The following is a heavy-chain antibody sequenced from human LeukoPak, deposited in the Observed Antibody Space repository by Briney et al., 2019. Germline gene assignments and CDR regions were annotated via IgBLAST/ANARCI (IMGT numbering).Heavy chain of an antibody. Sequence: GSLRLSCATSGFTFSPFEMNWVRQAPGKVLEWIGEINHSGSTNYNPSLKSRVTISVDTSKNQFSLKLSSVTAADTAVYYCARHSKFRYSSGWPYYYYYYMDVWGKGTTVTISS. CDR3: ARHSKFRYSSGWPYYYYYYMDV. D-gene: IGHD6-19*01. J-gene: IGHJ6*03. CDR2: INHSGST. V-gene: IGHV4-34*01. CDR1: GFTFSPFE.